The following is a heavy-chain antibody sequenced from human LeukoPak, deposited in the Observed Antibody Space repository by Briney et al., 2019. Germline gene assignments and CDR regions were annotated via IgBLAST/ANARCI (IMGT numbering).Heavy chain of an antibody. V-gene: IGHV4-59*01. CDR2: IYYSGST. Sequence: SETLSLTCTVSGGSISGYYWSWIRQPPGKGLEWIGYIYYSGSTNYNPSLKSRVTISVDTSKNQFSLKLSSVTAADMGVYYCARRVYASGSYWFDPWGQGTLVTVSS. CDR3: ARRVYASGSYWFDP. J-gene: IGHJ5*02. D-gene: IGHD3-10*01. CDR1: GGSISGYY.